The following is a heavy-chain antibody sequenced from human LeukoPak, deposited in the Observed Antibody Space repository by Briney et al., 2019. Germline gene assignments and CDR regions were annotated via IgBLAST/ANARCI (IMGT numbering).Heavy chain of an antibody. CDR1: GYTFTDYY. CDR3: ARGREPEPLAPFDP. J-gene: IGHJ5*02. D-gene: IGHD1-14*01. V-gene: IGHV1-2*02. Sequence: GASVKVSFKSSGYTFTDYYIHWVRQAPGQGLEWMGWINPNSGGTKYSQKSQGRVTMTRDTSISTVHMELRRLKSDDTALYYCARGREPEPLAPFDPWGQGTLVTVSS. CDR2: INPNSGGT.